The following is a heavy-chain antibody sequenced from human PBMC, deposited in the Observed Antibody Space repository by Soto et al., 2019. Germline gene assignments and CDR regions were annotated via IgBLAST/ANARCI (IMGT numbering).Heavy chain of an antibody. V-gene: IGHV1-18*04. J-gene: IGHJ3*02. D-gene: IGHD3-22*01. CDR3: ARQDYDSSGYYPGAFDI. Sequence: VSVKVSCKASGYTFTSYGISWVRQAPGQGLEWMGWISAYNGNTNYAQKLQGRVTMTTDTSTSTAYMELRSLRSDDTAVYYCARQDYDSSGYYPGAFDIWGQGTMVTVSS. CDR2: ISAYNGNT. CDR1: GYTFTSYG.